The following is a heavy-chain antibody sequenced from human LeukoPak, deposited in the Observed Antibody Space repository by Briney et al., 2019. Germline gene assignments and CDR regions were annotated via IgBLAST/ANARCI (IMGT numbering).Heavy chain of an antibody. J-gene: IGHJ4*02. CDR3: ARGLNYGGSGYYFDS. D-gene: IGHD3-3*01. Sequence: PSESLSLTCVVSGGSIISTNYYWLWIRQPPGKGLEWIGSIYYTRGTYYNPSLKSRVTIAADSSKNEVSLEMSYVTAADTALYYCARGLNYGGSGYYFDSWGQGTLVTVSS. V-gene: IGHV4-39*01. CDR2: IYYTRGT. CDR1: GGSIISTNYY.